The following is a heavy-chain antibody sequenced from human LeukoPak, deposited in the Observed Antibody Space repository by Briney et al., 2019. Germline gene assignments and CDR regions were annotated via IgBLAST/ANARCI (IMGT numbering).Heavy chain of an antibody. CDR1: GGSISSYY. Sequence: PSETLSLTCTVSGGSISSYYWSWIRQPPGKGLEWIGYIYYSGSTNYNPSLKSRVTISVDTSKNQFSLKLSSVTAADTAVYYCARLEYSSPSAWFDPWGQGTLVTVSS. J-gene: IGHJ5*02. CDR2: IYYSGST. V-gene: IGHV4-59*08. D-gene: IGHD6-6*01. CDR3: ARLEYSSPSAWFDP.